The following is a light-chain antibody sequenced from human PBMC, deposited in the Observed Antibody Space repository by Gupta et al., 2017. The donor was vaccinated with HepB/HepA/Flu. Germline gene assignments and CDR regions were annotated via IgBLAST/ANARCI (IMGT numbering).Light chain of an antibody. CDR1: QSVSSY. CDR2: DAS. V-gene: IGKV3-11*01. CDR3: QQHSNWPPWT. Sequence: EIVLTQSPVTLSLSPGERATLSCRASQSVSSYLAWYQQKPGQAPRLLIYDASKRDTGIPARFSGSGCGKDFSLTISSREQEDFAVYYCQQHSNWPPWTFGQGTKVEI. J-gene: IGKJ1*01.